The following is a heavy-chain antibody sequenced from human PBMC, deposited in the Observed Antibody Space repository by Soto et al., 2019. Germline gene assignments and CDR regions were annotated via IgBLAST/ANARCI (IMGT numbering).Heavy chain of an antibody. D-gene: IGHD2-2*01. CDR1: GGSFSGYY. CDR3: ARGRGRYCSSTSCYALWTYYYYGMDV. V-gene: IGHV4-34*01. J-gene: IGHJ6*02. CDR2: INHSGST. Sequence: YLTCAVYGGSFSGYYWSWIRQPPGKGLEWIGEINHSGSTNYNPSLKSRVTISVDTSKNQFSLKLSSVTAADTAVYYCARGRGRYCSSTSCYALWTYYYYGMDVWGQGTTVTVSS.